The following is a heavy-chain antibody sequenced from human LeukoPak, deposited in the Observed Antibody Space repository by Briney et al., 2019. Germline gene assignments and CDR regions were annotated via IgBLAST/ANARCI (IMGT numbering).Heavy chain of an antibody. Sequence: KPSETLSLTCTVSGGSINGYYWTWMRQTPGKGLEWIGDIHNTGTTNYNPSLKSRVTMSLDMSKPQFYLKLTSATAADSAVYYCARGSRPGGAVVAPPYYFDYWGLGALITVSS. CDR3: ARGSRPGGAVVAPPYYFDY. V-gene: IGHV4-59*12. CDR2: IHNTGTT. J-gene: IGHJ4*02. D-gene: IGHD5-12*01. CDR1: GGSINGYY.